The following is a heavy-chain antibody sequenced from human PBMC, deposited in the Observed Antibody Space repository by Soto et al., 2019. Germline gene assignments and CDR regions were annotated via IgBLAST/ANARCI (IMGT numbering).Heavy chain of an antibody. CDR2: IFYTGST. CDR1: GGSISRYF. J-gene: IGHJ5*02. Sequence: QEQLQESGPGLVRPSETLSLTCTVSGGSISRYFWSWIRQSPGKGLEWIGYIFYTGSTTYNPSLKSRVTISIDTSKNQFSLKLSSLTAADTAVYYCAHFSDLEWFDPWGQGTLVTVSS. V-gene: IGHV4-59*01. D-gene: IGHD2-21*01. CDR3: AHFSDLEWFDP.